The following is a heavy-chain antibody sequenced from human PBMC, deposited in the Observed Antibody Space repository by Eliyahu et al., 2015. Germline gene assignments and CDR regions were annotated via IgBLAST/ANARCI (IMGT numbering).Heavy chain of an antibody. Sequence: QVQLVQSGAEVKKPGASVKVSCKAXGYTFTSYYXHWVRQAPGQGLEWMGIINPSGGSTSYAQKFQGRVTMTRDTSTSTVYMELSSLRSEDTAVYYCARSSLDYVPGGRPDYWGQGTLVTVSS. CDR1: GYTFTSYY. D-gene: IGHD4-17*01. J-gene: IGHJ4*02. V-gene: IGHV1-46*03. CDR3: ARSSLDYVPGGRPDY. CDR2: INPSGGST.